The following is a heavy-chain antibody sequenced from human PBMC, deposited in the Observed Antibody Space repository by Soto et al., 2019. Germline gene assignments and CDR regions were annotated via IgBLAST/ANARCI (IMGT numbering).Heavy chain of an antibody. J-gene: IGHJ4*02. D-gene: IGHD5-18*01. CDR3: ATGGRGYSSAPRFYFEF. CDR2: IIPIFGTA. V-gene: IGHV1-69*12. Sequence: QVQLVQSGAEVKKPGSSVKVTCKASGGTFSSNAISWVRHAPEQGLEWMGGIIPIFGTAHYAQKYQGRVNITVDESTSTASMELSGLKSEAMAVYYCATGGRGYSSAPRFYFEFWGQGTLVTISS. CDR1: GGTFSSNA.